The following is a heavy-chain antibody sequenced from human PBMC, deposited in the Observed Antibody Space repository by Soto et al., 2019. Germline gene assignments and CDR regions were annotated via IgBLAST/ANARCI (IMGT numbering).Heavy chain of an antibody. Sequence: EVRLLESGGGLEQPGGSLRLSCATSGFTFDNYAMSWVRQAPGKGLEWVSGISGGGGGTYYADSVKGRFTISRDNSKNTLYLQMESLGAEDTAVYYCAKDAAMVSSTFNYFDYWGQGTLVAVSS. D-gene: IGHD6-13*01. J-gene: IGHJ4*02. CDR2: ISGGGGGT. CDR1: GFTFDNYA. CDR3: AKDAAMVSSTFNYFDY. V-gene: IGHV3-23*01.